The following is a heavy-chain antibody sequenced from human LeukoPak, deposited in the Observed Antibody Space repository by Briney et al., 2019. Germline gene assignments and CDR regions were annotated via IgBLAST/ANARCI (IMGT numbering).Heavy chain of an antibody. CDR1: GGSISSYY. D-gene: IGHD3-22*01. Sequence: SETLSLTCTVSGGSISSYYWSWIRQPPGKGLEWIGYIYYSGSTNYNPSLKSRVTISVDTSKNQFSLKLSSVTTADTAVYYCARHAPTWLPLDYWGQGTLVTVSS. CDR3: ARHAPTWLPLDY. J-gene: IGHJ4*02. CDR2: IYYSGST. V-gene: IGHV4-59*08.